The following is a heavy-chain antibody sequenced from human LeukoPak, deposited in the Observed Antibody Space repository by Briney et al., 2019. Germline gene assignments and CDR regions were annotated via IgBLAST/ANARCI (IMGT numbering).Heavy chain of an antibody. D-gene: IGHD6-13*01. CDR2: IYYSGST. J-gene: IGHJ6*03. V-gene: IGHV4-59*01. CDR1: DDSITIYY. Sequence: SETLSLTCTVSDDSITIYYWSWIRQPPGKGLEWIGYIYYSGSTNYNPSLKSRVTISVDTSKNQFSLKLSSVTAADTAVYYCARTTEAHSWRTRYYDYYMDVWGKGTTVTVSS. CDR3: ARTTEAHSWRTRYYDYYMDV.